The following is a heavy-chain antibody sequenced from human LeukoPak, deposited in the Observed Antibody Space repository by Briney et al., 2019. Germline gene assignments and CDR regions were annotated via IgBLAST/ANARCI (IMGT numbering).Heavy chain of an antibody. Sequence: SETLSLTCTVSGGSISSCYWSWIRQPPGKGLEWIGYIYYSGSTNYNPSLKSRVTISVDTSKNQFSLKLSSVTAADTAVYYCARHQCYDSSGYLFDYWGQGTLVTVSS. CDR3: ARHQCYDSSGYLFDY. CDR1: GGSISSCY. CDR2: IYYSGST. J-gene: IGHJ4*02. D-gene: IGHD3-22*01. V-gene: IGHV4-59*08.